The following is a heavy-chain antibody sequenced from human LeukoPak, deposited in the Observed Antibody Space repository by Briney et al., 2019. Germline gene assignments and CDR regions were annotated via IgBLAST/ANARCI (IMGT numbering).Heavy chain of an antibody. D-gene: IGHD6-19*01. CDR2: ISSSGSTI. CDR3: ARDFEISSG. J-gene: IGHJ4*02. V-gene: IGHV3-48*04. CDR1: GFTFSSYS. Sequence: SGGSLRLSCAASGFTFSSYSMNWVRQAPGKGLEWVSYISSSGSTIYYADSVKGRFTISRDNAKNSLYLQMNSLRAEDTAVYYCARDFEISSGWGQGTLVTVSS.